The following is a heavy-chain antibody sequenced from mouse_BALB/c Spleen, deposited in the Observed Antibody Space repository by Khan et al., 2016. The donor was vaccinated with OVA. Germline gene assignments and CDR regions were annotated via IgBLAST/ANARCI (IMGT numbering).Heavy chain of an antibody. CDR2: ISSGGDYT. Sequence: DVHLVESGGDLVKPGGSLKLSCAASGFIFSSYSMSWVRQTPDKRLEWVATISSGGDYTYYPASVKGRFTISRDDAKNTLYLQMSSLKSEDTAMYYCASHLTGSFAYWGQGTLVTVSA. D-gene: IGHD4-1*01. CDR1: GFIFSSYS. V-gene: IGHV5-6*01. J-gene: IGHJ3*01. CDR3: ASHLTGSFAY.